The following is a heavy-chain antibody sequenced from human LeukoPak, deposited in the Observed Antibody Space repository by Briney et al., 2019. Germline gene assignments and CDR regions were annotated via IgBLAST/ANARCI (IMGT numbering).Heavy chain of an antibody. V-gene: IGHV4-4*07. CDR1: GGSISSCY. CDR2: IYTSGST. Sequence: SETLSLTCTVSGGSISSCYWSWIRQPAGKGLEWIGRIYTSGSTNYNPSLKSRVTMSVDTSKNQFSLKLSSVTAADTAVYYCAREEYDSSGYYPYYFDYWGQGTLVTVSS. J-gene: IGHJ4*02. CDR3: AREEYDSSGYYPYYFDY. D-gene: IGHD3-22*01.